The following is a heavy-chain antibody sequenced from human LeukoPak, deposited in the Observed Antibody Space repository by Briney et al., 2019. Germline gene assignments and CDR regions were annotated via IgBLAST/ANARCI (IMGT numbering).Heavy chain of an antibody. CDR3: ASGDNDPLFDY. CDR1: GDSISSGGYY. D-gene: IGHD1-1*01. Sequence: PSETLSLTCTVSGDSISSGGYYWSWIRQHPGKGLEWIGSIYYSGSTHYNPSLQGRVTISLDTSRNQFSLKLSSVTAADTAVYYCASGDNDPLFDYWGQGTLVTVSS. CDR2: IYYSGST. V-gene: IGHV4-31*03. J-gene: IGHJ4*02.